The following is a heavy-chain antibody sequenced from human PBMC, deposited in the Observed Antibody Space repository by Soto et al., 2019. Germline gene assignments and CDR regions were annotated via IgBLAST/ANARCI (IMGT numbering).Heavy chain of an antibody. CDR1: GGTFSSYT. V-gene: IGHV1-69*02. J-gene: IGHJ5*02. Sequence: KVSCKASGGTFSSYTISWVRQAPGQGLEWMGRIIPILGIANYAQKFQGRVTITADKSASTAYMELSSLRSEDTAVYYCAPLDSSSGFWFDPWGQGTLVTVSS. D-gene: IGHD6-6*01. CDR2: IIPILGIA. CDR3: APLDSSSGFWFDP.